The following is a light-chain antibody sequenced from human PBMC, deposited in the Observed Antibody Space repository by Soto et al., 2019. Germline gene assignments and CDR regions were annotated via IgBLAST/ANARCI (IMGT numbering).Light chain of an antibody. CDR1: NSDVGRYNL. Sequence: QSVLTQPASVSGSPGQSITISCTGTNSDVGRYNLVSWYQQRPGQAPQVLIYEVTKRPSGVSDRFSGSKSGNTASLTISGLQAEEEGEYFCCSYASSTTYVILGGGTK. CDR3: CSYASSTTYVI. CDR2: EVT. J-gene: IGLJ2*01. V-gene: IGLV2-23*02.